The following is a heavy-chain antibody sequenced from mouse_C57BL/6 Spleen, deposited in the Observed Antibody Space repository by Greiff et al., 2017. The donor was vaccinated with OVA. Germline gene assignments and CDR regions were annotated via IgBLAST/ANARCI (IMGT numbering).Heavy chain of an antibody. Sequence: EVQRVESGGGLVKPGGSLKLSCAASGFTFSDYGMHWVRQAPEKGLEWVAYLSSGSSTIYYADTVKGRFTISRDNAKNTLFLQMTSLRSEDTAMYYCAREITTVVARGFAYWGQGTLVTVSA. V-gene: IGHV5-17*01. CDR1: GFTFSDYG. CDR2: LSSGSSTI. J-gene: IGHJ3*01. D-gene: IGHD1-1*01. CDR3: AREITTVVARGFAY.